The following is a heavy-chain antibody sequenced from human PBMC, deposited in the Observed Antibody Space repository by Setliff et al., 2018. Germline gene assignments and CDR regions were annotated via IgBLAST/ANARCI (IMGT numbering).Heavy chain of an antibody. Sequence: SETLSLTCTVSGGSISSSSYYWGWIRQPPGKGLEWIGSIYYSGSTYYNPSLKSRVTISVDTSKNQFSLKLSSVTAADTAVYYCARDRQYCSSPTCYSSYFYYYGMDVWGQGTAVTVSS. J-gene: IGHJ6*02. CDR1: GGSISSSSYY. D-gene: IGHD2-2*02. V-gene: IGHV4-39*07. CDR3: ARDRQYCSSPTCYSSYFYYYGMDV. CDR2: IYYSGST.